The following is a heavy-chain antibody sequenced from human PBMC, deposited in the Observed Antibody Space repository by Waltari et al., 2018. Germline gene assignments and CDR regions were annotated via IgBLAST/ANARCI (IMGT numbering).Heavy chain of an antibody. CDR2: SKPNSCVT. J-gene: IGHJ4*02. CDR3: ARGLGWSDY. CDR1: GYTFTGYY. Sequence: QVQLVQSGAEVKKPGASVKVSCKASGYTFTGYYMHWVRQAPGQGLGWMGLSKPNSCVTNYAQKFQGRVTMTRDTSISTAYMERSRLRSDDTAVYYCARGLGWSDYWGQGTLVTVSS. D-gene: IGHD3-3*01. V-gene: IGHV1-2*02.